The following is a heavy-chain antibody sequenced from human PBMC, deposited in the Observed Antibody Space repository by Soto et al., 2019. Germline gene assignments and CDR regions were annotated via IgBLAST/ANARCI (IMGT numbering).Heavy chain of an antibody. CDR3: ARAPEVVTTSEYYFDY. J-gene: IGHJ4*02. V-gene: IGHV1-69*01. Sequence: QVQLVQSGAEVKKPGSSVKVSCKASGGTFSSYAISWVRQAPGQGLEWMGGILPIFGTANYAQKFQGRVTINADESTSTAYMELSSLRSEDTAVYYCARAPEVVTTSEYYFDYWGQGTLVTVSS. CDR2: ILPIFGTA. CDR1: GGTFSSYA. D-gene: IGHD5-12*01.